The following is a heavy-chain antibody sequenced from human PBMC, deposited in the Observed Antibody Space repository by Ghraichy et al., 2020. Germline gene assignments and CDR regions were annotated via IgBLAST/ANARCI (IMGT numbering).Heavy chain of an antibody. CDR3: ARVDYYDSSGYLD. J-gene: IGHJ4*02. V-gene: IGHV3-74*01. CDR1: GFTFSSYW. Sequence: GESLRLSCAASGFTFSSYWMHWVRQAPGKGLVWVSRINSDGSSTSYADSVKGRFTISRDNAKNTLYLQMNSLRAEDTAVYYCARVDYYDSSGYLDWGQGTLVTVSS. D-gene: IGHD3-22*01. CDR2: INSDGSST.